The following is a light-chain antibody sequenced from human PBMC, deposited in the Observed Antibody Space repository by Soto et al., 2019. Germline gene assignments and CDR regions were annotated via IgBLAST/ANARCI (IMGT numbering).Light chain of an antibody. CDR1: QTVASNF. V-gene: IGKV3D-20*02. CDR3: HQRQYWPPIT. CDR2: GAS. Sequence: EIVLTQSPGTLSLSPGEGVTLSCRASQTVASNFLAWHQQKPGQAPRLLIYGASSRATGIPDRFSGSGSGTDFTLTISRLEPEDSAVYYCHQRQYWPPITFGQGTRLEIK. J-gene: IGKJ5*01.